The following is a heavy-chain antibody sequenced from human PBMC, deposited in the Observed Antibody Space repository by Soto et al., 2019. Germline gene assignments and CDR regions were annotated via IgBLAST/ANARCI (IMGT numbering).Heavy chain of an antibody. CDR1: RIPDSSYW. V-gene: IGHV3-7*03. Sequence: PGETLRLSCSPSRIPDSSYWLTWFRLAQGNELEWVANIKQAGTEKYYVYSVMGRVTSSRDNAKNSLYLQMNSLRAEDTAVYYCARVSVTIPRGNFDSWGQGTRVTVSS. CDR3: ARVSVTIPRGNFDS. J-gene: IGHJ4*02. D-gene: IGHD4-17*01. CDR2: IKQAGTEK.